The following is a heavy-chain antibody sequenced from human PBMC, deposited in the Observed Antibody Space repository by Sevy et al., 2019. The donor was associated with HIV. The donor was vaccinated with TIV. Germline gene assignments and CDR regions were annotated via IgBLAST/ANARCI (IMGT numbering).Heavy chain of an antibody. CDR1: GFTFSSYSLSSYS. J-gene: IGHJ6*04. CDR2: ISSGSSYI. CDR3: ARDRGVGTSSYGMDV. V-gene: IGHV3-21*01. D-gene: IGHD1-26*01. Sequence: GGSLRLSCAASGFTFSSYSLSSYSMNWVRQAPGKGLEWVSSISSGSSYIFYADSVKGRFTISRDNAKNSLYLQMNSLGAEDTAVYYCARDRGVGTSSYGMDVWGKGTTVTVSS.